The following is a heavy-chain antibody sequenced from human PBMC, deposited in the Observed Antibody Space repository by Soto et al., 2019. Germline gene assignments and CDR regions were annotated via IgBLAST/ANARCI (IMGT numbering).Heavy chain of an antibody. Sequence: QVHLLLQSGAEVKKPGSSVKVSCKASGGTPSNSAISWVRQAPGQGLEWMGGIIPVFGLVKYAQNFQGRVTLTADESTNTAYMGLSSLRPEDTAVYYCAGGRIVVVGSRAYYGMDVWGQGTTVTVSS. D-gene: IGHD3-22*01. CDR1: GGTPSNSA. CDR2: IIPVFGLV. J-gene: IGHJ6*02. V-gene: IGHV1-69*01. CDR3: AGGRIVVVGSRAYYGMDV.